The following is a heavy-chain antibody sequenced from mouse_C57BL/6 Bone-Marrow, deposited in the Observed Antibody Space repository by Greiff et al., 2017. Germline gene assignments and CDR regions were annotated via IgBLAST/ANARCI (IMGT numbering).Heavy chain of an antibody. J-gene: IGHJ4*01. CDR2: IHPNSGRT. CDR3: ARGTDNHDGESYSIDY. CDR1: GYTFTSYW. V-gene: IGHV1-64*01. Sequence: QVQLLQPGAELVKPGASVKLSCKASGYTFTSYWMHWVQQRPGQGLEWIGMIHPNSGRTNYTEKFKRKVTMSVDKSSSTAYMQLSSLTSEDSAVYYWARGTDNHDGESYSIDYWGQRTSVTVSS. D-gene: IGHD1-3*01.